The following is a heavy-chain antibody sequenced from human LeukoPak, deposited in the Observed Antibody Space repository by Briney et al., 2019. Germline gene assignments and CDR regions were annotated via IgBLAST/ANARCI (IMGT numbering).Heavy chain of an antibody. CDR2: IYSGGST. D-gene: IGHD6-13*01. V-gene: IGHV3-66*01. CDR1: GFTVSSNY. J-gene: IGHJ4*02. Sequence: AGGSLRLSCAASGFTVSSNYMNWVRQAPGKGLEWVSVIYSGGSTYYADSVKGRFTISRDNSKNTLYLQMNSLRAEDTAVYYCARFRYSSSWYTRTDWGQGTLVTVSS. CDR3: ARFRYSSSWYTRTD.